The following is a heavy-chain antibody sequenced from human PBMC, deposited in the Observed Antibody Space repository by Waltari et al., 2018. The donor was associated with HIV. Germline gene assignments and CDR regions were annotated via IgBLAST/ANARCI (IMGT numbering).Heavy chain of an antibody. D-gene: IGHD3-10*01. V-gene: IGHV3-30*01. Sequence: QVQLVESGGGVVQPGRSLRLSCAASGFTFSSYAMHWVRQAPGKGLEWVAVISYDGSNKYYADSVKGRFTITRDNSKNTLYLQMNSLRAEDTAVYYCARGGGEGFGELPRNWGQGTLVTVSS. CDR2: ISYDGSNK. CDR3: ARGGGEGFGELPRN. CDR1: GFTFSSYA. J-gene: IGHJ4*02.